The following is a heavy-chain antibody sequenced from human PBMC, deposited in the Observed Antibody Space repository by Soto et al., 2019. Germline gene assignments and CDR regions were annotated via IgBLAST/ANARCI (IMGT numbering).Heavy chain of an antibody. CDR2: ISYDGSNK. CDR3: AKDDTVVSQTGY. D-gene: IGHD2-15*01. V-gene: IGHV3-30*18. Sequence: QVQLVESGGGVVQPGRSLRLSCAASGFTFSSYGMHWVRQAPGKGLEWVAVISYDGSNKYYADSVKGRFTISRDNSKNTLYLQMNSLRAEDTAVYYCAKDDTVVSQTGYWGQGTLVTVSS. J-gene: IGHJ4*02. CDR1: GFTFSSYG.